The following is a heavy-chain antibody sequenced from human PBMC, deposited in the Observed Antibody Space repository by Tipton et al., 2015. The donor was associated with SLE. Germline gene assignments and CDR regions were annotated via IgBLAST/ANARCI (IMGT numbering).Heavy chain of an antibody. CDR2: ISWNSGSI. J-gene: IGHJ4*02. CDR1: GFTFDDYA. CDR3: AKDNDSSGYYYYFDY. D-gene: IGHD3-22*01. V-gene: IGHV3-9*01. Sequence: SLRLSCAASGFTFDDYAMHWVRQAPGKGLEWVSGISWNSGSIAYADSVKGRFTISRDNAKNSLYLQMNSLRAEDTALYYCAKDNDSSGYYYYFDYWGQGTLVTVSS.